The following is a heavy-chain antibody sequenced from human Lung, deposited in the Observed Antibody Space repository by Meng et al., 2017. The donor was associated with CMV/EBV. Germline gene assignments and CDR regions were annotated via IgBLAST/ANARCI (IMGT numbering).Heavy chain of an antibody. CDR1: GFTFGAYA. Sequence: GGSXRLXCTASGFTFGAYAMSWVRQAPGKGLEWVGFIRSKAYGGTTEYAASVKGRFTISRDDSKSIAYLQMNSLKTEDTAVYYCTRVNYYYGMDVCGQGTXVTVSS. D-gene: IGHD3-22*01. CDR3: TRVNYYYGMDV. V-gene: IGHV3-49*04. J-gene: IGHJ6*02. CDR2: IRSKAYGGTT.